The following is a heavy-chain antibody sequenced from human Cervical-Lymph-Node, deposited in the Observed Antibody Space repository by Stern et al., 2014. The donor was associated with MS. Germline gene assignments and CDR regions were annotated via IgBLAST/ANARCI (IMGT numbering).Heavy chain of an antibody. CDR3: ARDLYNHGYDY. D-gene: IGHD5-18*01. CDR1: GYTFTGYY. CDR2: INPNSGGT. V-gene: IGHV1-2*02. J-gene: IGHJ4*02. Sequence: VQLGESGAAVKEPGASVKVSCEASGYTFTGYYIHWVRQAPGQGREWMGRINPNSGGTNYAQNFQGRVTMTRDTSIGTAYMELSRLRSDDTAVYYCARDLYNHGYDYWGQGTLVTVSS.